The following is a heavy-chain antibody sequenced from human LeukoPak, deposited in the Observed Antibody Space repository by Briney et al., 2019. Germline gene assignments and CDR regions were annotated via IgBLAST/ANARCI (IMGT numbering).Heavy chain of an antibody. CDR2: ISWNSGSI. CDR1: GFTFDDYA. Sequence: GGSLRLSCAASGFTFDDYAMHWVRQAPGKGLEWVSGISWNSGSIGYADSVKGRFTISRGNAKNSLYLQMNSLRAEDTALYYCAKGVRITMVRGAFDIWGQGTMVTVSS. D-gene: IGHD3-10*01. J-gene: IGHJ3*02. CDR3: AKGVRITMVRGAFDI. V-gene: IGHV3-9*01.